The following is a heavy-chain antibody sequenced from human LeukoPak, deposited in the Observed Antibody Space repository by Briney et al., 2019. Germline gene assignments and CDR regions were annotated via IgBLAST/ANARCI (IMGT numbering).Heavy chain of an antibody. V-gene: IGHV1-69*01. CDR2: IIPIFGTA. Sequence: GSSVKVSCKASGGTFSSYAISWVRQAPGQGLEWMGGIIPIFGTANYAQKFQGRVTITADESTSTAYMELSRLRSEDTAVYYCARDGYSYGNKYYFDYWGQGTLVTVSS. CDR3: ARDGYSYGNKYYFDY. CDR1: GGTFSSYA. D-gene: IGHD5-18*01. J-gene: IGHJ4*02.